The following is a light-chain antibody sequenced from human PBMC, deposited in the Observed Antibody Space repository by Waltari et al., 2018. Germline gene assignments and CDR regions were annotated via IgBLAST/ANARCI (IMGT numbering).Light chain of an antibody. CDR1: QSVGSF. CDR3: QQRTDWRGT. CDR2: DAS. J-gene: IGKJ2*01. Sequence: EVVLTQSPATLSLSPGDSATLSCRASQSVGSFLAWYQQKPGQAPRLLIYDASDRATGVPARFSGSGSGTAFTLTISSLEPEDFAVYYCQQRTDWRGTFGQGTKLEIK. V-gene: IGKV3-11*01.